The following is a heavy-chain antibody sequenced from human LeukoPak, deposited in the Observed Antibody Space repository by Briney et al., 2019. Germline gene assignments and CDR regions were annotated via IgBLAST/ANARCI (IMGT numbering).Heavy chain of an antibody. V-gene: IGHV4-59*01. CDR1: GGSLSGYY. J-gene: IGHJ6*03. CDR3: ARDDLQLVRRLGRNTEYYYYYYMDV. Sequence: SETLSLTCAVYGGSLSGYYWNWIRQPPGKGLEWIGYIYHSGNTNYNPSLKSRVTISLDTSKNQFSLKLSSVTAADTAVYYCARDDLQLVRRLGRNTEYYYYYYMDVWGKGTTVTVSS. D-gene: IGHD6-13*01. CDR2: IYHSGNT.